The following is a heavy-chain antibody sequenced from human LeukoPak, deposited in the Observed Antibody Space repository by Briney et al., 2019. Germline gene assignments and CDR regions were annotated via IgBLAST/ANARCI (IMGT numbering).Heavy chain of an antibody. Sequence: SQTLSLTCAISVDSVSSNSAAWNWIRQSPSRGLEWLGRTYYMSKWYNDYAVSVKSRITINPDTSKNQFSLQLNSVTPEDTAVYYCARDIETVAGVYYYYYYMDVWGKGTTVTVSS. CDR1: VDSVSSNSAA. V-gene: IGHV6-1*01. D-gene: IGHD6-19*01. CDR2: TYYMSKWYN. CDR3: ARDIETVAGVYYYYYYMDV. J-gene: IGHJ6*03.